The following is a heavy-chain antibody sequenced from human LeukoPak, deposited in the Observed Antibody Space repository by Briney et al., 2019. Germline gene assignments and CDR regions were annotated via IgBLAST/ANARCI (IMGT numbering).Heavy chain of an antibody. CDR1: GGSISSYY. CDR3: ARTRLDNWFDP. V-gene: IGHV4-59*01. J-gene: IGHJ5*02. D-gene: IGHD6-19*01. CDR2: IYYSGST. Sequence: SETLSLTCTVSGGSISSYYWSWIRQPPGKGLEWIGYIYYSGSTNYNPSLKSRVTISVDTSKNQFSLKLSSATAADTAVYYCARTRLDNWFDPWGQGTLVTVSS.